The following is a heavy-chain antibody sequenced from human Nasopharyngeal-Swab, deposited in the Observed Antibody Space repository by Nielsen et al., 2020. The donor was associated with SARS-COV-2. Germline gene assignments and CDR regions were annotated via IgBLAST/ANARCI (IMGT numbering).Heavy chain of an antibody. CDR2: ISSSSSYI. CDR1: GFTFSSYS. V-gene: IGHV3-21*01. J-gene: IGHJ6*02. D-gene: IGHD4-17*01. CDR3: ARGSRDYENNYYYYGMDV. Sequence: GESLKISCAASGFTFSSYSMNWVRQAPGKGLEWVSSISSSSSYIYYADSVKGRFTISRDNAKNSLHLQMNSLRAEDTAVYYCARGSRDYENNYYYYGMDVWGQGTTVTVSS.